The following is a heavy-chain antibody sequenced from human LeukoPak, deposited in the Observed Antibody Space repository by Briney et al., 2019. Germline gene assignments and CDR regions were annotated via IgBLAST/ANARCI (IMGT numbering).Heavy chain of an antibody. D-gene: IGHD5-12*01. Sequence: SETLSLTCTVSGGSISSSRYFWAWIRQPPGKGLEWIGTIYYSGNTYYDPSLKSRVTISADTSKKQFSLRLNSVTAADTAVYYCARHGGLKYGGYEKRFDYWGQGTLVTVSS. CDR3: ARHGGLKYGGYEKRFDY. CDR2: IYYSGNT. J-gene: IGHJ4*02. V-gene: IGHV4-39*01. CDR1: GGSISSSRYF.